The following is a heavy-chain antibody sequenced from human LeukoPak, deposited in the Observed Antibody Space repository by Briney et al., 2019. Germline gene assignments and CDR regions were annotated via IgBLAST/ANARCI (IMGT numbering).Heavy chain of an antibody. CDR3: ARVFVYCSGGSCYWGWFDP. CDR2: IHYSGST. J-gene: IGHJ5*02. Sequence: SETLSLTCTVSSGSIRSSSYYWGWIRQPPGKGLEWIGSIHYSGSTDYNPSLKSRVTISVDTSKNQFSLKLSSVTAADTAMYYCARVFVYCSGGSCYWGWFDPWGQGTLVTVSS. V-gene: IGHV4-39*07. D-gene: IGHD2-15*01. CDR1: SGSIRSSSYY.